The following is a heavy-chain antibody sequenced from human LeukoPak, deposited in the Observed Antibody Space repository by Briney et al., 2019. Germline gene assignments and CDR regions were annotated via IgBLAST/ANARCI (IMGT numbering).Heavy chain of an antibody. V-gene: IGHV1-18*04. CDR3: ARDKGSFFDY. Sequence: ASVKVSRKASGYTFTGYYMHWVRQAPGQGLEWMGWISAYNGNTNYAQKLQGRVTMTTDTSTSTAYMELRSLRSDDTAVYYCARDKGSFFDYWGQGTLVTVSS. CDR1: GYTFTGYY. J-gene: IGHJ4*02. CDR2: ISAYNGNT.